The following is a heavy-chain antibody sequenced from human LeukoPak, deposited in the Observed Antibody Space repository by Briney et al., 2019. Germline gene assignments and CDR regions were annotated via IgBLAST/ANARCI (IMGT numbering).Heavy chain of an antibody. CDR2: INHSGST. CDR1: GGCFSGYY. Sequence: PSETLSLTCAVYGGCFSGYYWSWIRQPPGKGLEWIVEINHSGSTNYNPSLKSRVTISVDTSKNQFSLKLSSVTAADTAVYYCARGRSNYYGSGRPIDYWGQGTLVTVSS. CDR3: ARGRSNYYGSGRPIDY. D-gene: IGHD3-10*01. J-gene: IGHJ4*02. V-gene: IGHV4-34*01.